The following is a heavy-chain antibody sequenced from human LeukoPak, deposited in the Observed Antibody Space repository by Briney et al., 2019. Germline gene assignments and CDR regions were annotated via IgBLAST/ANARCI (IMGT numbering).Heavy chain of an antibody. D-gene: IGHD6-13*01. V-gene: IGHV3-66*01. J-gene: IGHJ4*02. CDR3: ARDLSSSWYGKLFDY. CDR1: EFSVGSNY. CDR2: IYSGGST. Sequence: GGSLRLSCAASEFSVGSNYMTWVRQAPGKGLEWVSLIYSGGSTYYADSVKGRFTISRDNSKNSLYLQMNSLRAEDTAVYYCARDLSSSWYGKLFDYWGQGTLVTVSS.